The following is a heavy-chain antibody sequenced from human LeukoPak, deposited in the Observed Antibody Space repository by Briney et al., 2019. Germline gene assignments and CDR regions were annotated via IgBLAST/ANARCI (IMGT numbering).Heavy chain of an antibody. D-gene: IGHD3-3*01. CDR2: INPNSGNT. CDR1: GYTFTDYY. J-gene: IGHJ3*02. V-gene: IGHV1-8*03. Sequence: ASVKVSCKASGYTFTDYYMHWVRQAPGQGLEWMGWINPNSGNTGYAQKFQGRVTITRNTSISTAYMELSSLRSEDTAVYYCARGEVVTIFGVVIEGDAFDIWGQGTMVTVSS. CDR3: ARGEVVTIFGVVIEGDAFDI.